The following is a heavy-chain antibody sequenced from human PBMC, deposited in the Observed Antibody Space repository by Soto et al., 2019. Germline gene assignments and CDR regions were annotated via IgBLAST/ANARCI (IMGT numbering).Heavy chain of an antibody. J-gene: IGHJ4*02. CDR3: VRTSLVVAAATREDY. V-gene: IGHV3-23*01. Sequence: GGSLRLSCAASGFTFSTFAMSWVRQAPGKGLEWVSAISGSGGTTYYADSVRGRFTISRDNSKNTLYLQMNSLRAEDTAVYYCVRTSLVVAAATREDYWGQGTLVTVSS. CDR2: ISGSGGTT. CDR1: GFTFSTFA. D-gene: IGHD2-15*01.